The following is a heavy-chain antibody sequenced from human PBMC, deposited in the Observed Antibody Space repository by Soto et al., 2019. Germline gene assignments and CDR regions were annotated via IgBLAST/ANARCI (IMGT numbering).Heavy chain of an antibody. CDR2: IIPIFGTA. V-gene: IGHV1-69*13. CDR1: GGTFSSYA. CDR3: ARDRPYCSGGSCAGY. D-gene: IGHD2-15*01. J-gene: IGHJ4*02. Sequence: GASMKVSCKASGGTFSSYAISWVRQAPGQGLEWMGGIIPIFGTANYAQKFQGRVTITADESTSTAYMELSSLRSEDTAVYYCARDRPYCSGGSCAGYWGQGTLVTVSS.